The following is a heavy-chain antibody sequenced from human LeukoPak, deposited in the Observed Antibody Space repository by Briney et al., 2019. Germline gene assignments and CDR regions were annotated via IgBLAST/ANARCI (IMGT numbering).Heavy chain of an antibody. CDR3: TRGASGYGNFDY. Sequence: GGSLRLSCAASGFSVGGYWMHWVRQGPGMGLVWVSRINSDGSSISYADSVKGRFSISRDNAKNTLYLQMNSLRAEDTAVYYCTRGASGYGNFDYWGQGTLVTVSS. J-gene: IGHJ4*02. CDR1: GFSVGGYW. D-gene: IGHD5-12*01. CDR2: INSDGSSI. V-gene: IGHV3-74*01.